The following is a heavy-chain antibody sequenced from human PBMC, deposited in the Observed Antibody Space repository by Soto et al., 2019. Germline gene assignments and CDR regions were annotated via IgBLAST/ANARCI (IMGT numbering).Heavy chain of an antibody. Sequence: PSVALSLTGDFAGGVINSYYWSWIRQTPGKGLEWIGYIFYAGIPNYNPSLKSRVTMSVHTSKNQFSLNLNSVTAADTAVYYCARRIGSSWVDYSGQGTLVTVSS. V-gene: IGHV4-59*08. D-gene: IGHD6-13*01. CDR3: ARRIGSSWVDY. J-gene: IGHJ4*02. CDR2: IFYAGIP. CDR1: GGVINSYY.